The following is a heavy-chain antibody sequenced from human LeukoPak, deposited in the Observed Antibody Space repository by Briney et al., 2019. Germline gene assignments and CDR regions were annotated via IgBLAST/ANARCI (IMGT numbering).Heavy chain of an antibody. J-gene: IGHJ4*02. CDR1: GYSFTNYW. V-gene: IGHV5-51*01. CDR2: IYPGDSDT. Sequence: GESLTISCKGSGYSFTNYWIGWVRQMPGKGLEWMGIIYPGDSDTRYSPSFQGQVTISADKSISTAYLQWNSLKASDTAMYFCARREPGQGKYYFDYWGQGTLVTVSS. CDR3: ARREPGQGKYYFDY. D-gene: IGHD1-14*01.